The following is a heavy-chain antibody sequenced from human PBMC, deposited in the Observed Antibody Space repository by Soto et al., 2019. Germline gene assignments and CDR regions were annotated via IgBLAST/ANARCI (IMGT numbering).Heavy chain of an antibody. CDR3: ARDRDYSHTDADIDY. CDR2: ISGYNGYT. D-gene: IGHD3-16*01. CDR1: GYNFNTYG. V-gene: IGHV1-18*01. Sequence: QVQLMQSGAEVRRPGTSMRISCTTSGYNFNTYGIIWVRQAPGQGLEWMGWISGYNGYTKYAQNFEDRVTLSTDTSTSTAFLELRNLRSGDPALYFCARDRDYSHTDADIDYWGQGTLVTVSS. J-gene: IGHJ4*02.